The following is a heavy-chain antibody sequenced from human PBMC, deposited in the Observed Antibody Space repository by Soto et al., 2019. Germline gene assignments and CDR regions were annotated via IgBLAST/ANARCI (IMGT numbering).Heavy chain of an antibody. J-gene: IGHJ5*02. Sequence: SETLSLTCTVSGGSISSYFWSWIRQPPGKGLEWIGYIYYSGSTNYNPSLKSRVTISVDTSKNQFSLKLSSVTAADTAVYYCARQLYGDNWFDTWGQGTLVTVSS. V-gene: IGHV4-59*01. CDR1: GGSISSYF. D-gene: IGHD4-17*01. CDR3: ARQLYGDNWFDT. CDR2: IYYSGST.